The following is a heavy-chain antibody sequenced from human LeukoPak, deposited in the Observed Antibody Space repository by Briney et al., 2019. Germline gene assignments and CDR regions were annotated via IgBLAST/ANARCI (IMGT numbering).Heavy chain of an antibody. Sequence: QAGGSLRLSCAASGFTFSSYAMSWARQAPGKGLEWVSAISGSGGSTYYADSVKGRFTISRDNSKNTLYLQMNSLRAEDTAVYYCARVALRFLEWYNFDYWGQGTLVTVSS. V-gene: IGHV3-23*01. CDR3: ARVALRFLEWYNFDY. CDR1: GFTFSSYA. D-gene: IGHD3-3*01. J-gene: IGHJ4*02. CDR2: ISGSGGST.